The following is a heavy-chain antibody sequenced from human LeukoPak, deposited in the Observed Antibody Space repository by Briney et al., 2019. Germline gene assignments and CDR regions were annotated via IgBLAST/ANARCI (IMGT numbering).Heavy chain of an antibody. CDR2: IHPNSGDT. CDR3: ARLATVPG. Sequence: ASVKVSCKASGYTFTGYYLHWVRQAPGQGLEWMGWIHPNSGDTNFAQRFQGRVTMTRDTSISTAYMELTSLRSDDTAVYCCARLATVPGWGQGTLVTVSS. CDR1: GYTFTGYY. D-gene: IGHD6-19*01. J-gene: IGHJ1*01. V-gene: IGHV1-2*02.